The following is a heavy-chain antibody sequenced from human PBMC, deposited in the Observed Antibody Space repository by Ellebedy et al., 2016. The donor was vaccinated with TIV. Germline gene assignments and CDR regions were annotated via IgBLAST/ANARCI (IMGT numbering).Heavy chain of an antibody. Sequence: GESLKISCAASGFTVSSNYMSWVRQAPGKGLEWVSVIYSGGSTYYADSVKGRFTISRDNSKNTLYLQMNSLRAEDTAVYYCARDLRAVAGPFDYWGQGTLVTVSS. J-gene: IGHJ4*02. V-gene: IGHV3-53*01. D-gene: IGHD6-19*01. CDR2: IYSGGST. CDR3: ARDLRAVAGPFDY. CDR1: GFTVSSNY.